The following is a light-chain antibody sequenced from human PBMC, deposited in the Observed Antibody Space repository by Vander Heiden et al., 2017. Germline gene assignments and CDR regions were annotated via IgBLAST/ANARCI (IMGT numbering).Light chain of an antibody. J-gene: IGLJ3*02. Sequence: QSALTKPPSAPGSPRQSVTISCTGTSSDVGGYNYVSWYQQHPGKAPKLMIYEVTKRPSGVPDRFSGSKSGNTASLTISGLQAEDEADYYCSSDAGSNNLVFGGGTKLTVL. V-gene: IGLV2-8*01. CDR3: SSDAGSNNLV. CDR2: EVT. CDR1: SSDVGGYNY.